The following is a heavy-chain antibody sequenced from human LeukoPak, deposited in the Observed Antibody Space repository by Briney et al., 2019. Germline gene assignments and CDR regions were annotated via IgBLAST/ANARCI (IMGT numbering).Heavy chain of an antibody. CDR2: ISAYNGNT. J-gene: IGHJ3*02. D-gene: IGHD3-3*01. CDR1: GYTFTSYY. Sequence: ASVKVSCKASGYTFTSYYMHWVRQAPGQGLEWMGWISAYNGNTNYAQKLQGRVTMTTDTSTSTAYMELRSLRSDDTAVYYCARVHTFGVVIHIGGAFDIWGQGTMVTVSS. CDR3: ARVHTFGVVIHIGGAFDI. V-gene: IGHV1-18*04.